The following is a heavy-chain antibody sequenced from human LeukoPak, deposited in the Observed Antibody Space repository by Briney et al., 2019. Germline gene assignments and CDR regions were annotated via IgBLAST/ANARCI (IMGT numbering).Heavy chain of an antibody. CDR1: GYTFTSYG. Sequence: ASVKVSCKASGYTFTSYGISWVRQAPGQGLEWMGWISAYNGNTNYAQKLQGRVAMTTDTSTSTAYMELRSLRSDDTAVYYCARDSSSWYWVRQDYSGQGTLVTVSS. CDR3: ARDSSSWYWVRQDY. V-gene: IGHV1-18*04. CDR2: ISAYNGNT. J-gene: IGHJ4*02. D-gene: IGHD6-13*01.